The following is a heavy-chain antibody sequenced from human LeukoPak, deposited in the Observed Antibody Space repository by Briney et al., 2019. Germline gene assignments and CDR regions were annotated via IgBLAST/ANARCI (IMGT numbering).Heavy chain of an antibody. CDR1: GGSISSSSYY. J-gene: IGHJ5*02. CDR3: AREGWHTAMPDPWFDP. V-gene: IGHV4-39*02. Sequence: PSETLSLTCTVSGGSISSSSYYWGWIRQPPGKGLEWIGSIYYSGSTYYNPSLKSRVTISVDTSKNQFSLKLSSVTAADTAVYYCAREGWHTAMPDPWFDPWGQGTLVTVSS. CDR2: IYYSGST. D-gene: IGHD5-18*01.